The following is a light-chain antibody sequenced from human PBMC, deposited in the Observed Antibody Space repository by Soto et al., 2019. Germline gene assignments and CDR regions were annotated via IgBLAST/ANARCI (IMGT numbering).Light chain of an antibody. V-gene: IGKV1-27*01. CDR1: EDISHY. CDR2: AAS. Sequence: DIQMTQSPSSLSASVGDKVTITCRASEDISHYLAWYQQKPGKVPSLLIFAASKLHSEVPSRFSRSGSGTDFTLTISSLQPDDAATYYCQKYSHAPLTFGGGTKVEIK. CDR3: QKYSHAPLT. J-gene: IGKJ4*01.